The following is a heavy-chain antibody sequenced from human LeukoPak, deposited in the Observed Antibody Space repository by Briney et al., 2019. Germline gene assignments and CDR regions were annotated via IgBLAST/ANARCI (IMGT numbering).Heavy chain of an antibody. J-gene: IGHJ4*02. CDR3: ARMVIVVVDVGFDY. D-gene: IGHD3-22*01. V-gene: IGHV4-59*01. CDR2: IYYSGST. CDR1: GGSISSYY. Sequence: SETLSLTCTVSGGSISSYYWSWIRQPPGKGLEWIGYIYYSGSTNYNPSLKSRVTISVDTSKNQFSLKLSSVTAADTAVYYCARMVIVVVDVGFDYWGQGTLVTVSS.